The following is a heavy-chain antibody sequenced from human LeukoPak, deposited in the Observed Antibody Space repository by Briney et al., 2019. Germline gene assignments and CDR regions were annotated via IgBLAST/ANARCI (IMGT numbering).Heavy chain of an antibody. CDR1: GGSISSGTYY. Sequence: SETLSLTCTVSGGSISSGTYYWSWIRQPAGKGLEWIGYIYYSRSTNYNPSLKSRVTISVDTSKNQFSLKLSSVTAADTAVYYCGGGNAAFDYWGQGTLVTVSS. CDR3: GGGNAAFDY. CDR2: IYYSRST. V-gene: IGHV4-61*10. D-gene: IGHD4-23*01. J-gene: IGHJ4*02.